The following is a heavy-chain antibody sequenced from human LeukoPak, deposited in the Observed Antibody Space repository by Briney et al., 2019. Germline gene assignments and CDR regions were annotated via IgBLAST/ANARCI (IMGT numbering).Heavy chain of an antibody. CDR3: ARALAARSWGPYYFDY. CDR2: ISSSSSYI. D-gene: IGHD6-6*01. Sequence: GGSLRLSCAASGFTFSSYSMNWVRQAPGKGLEWVSSISSSSSYIYYADSVKGRFTISRDNAKNTLYLQMNSLRAEDTAVYYCARALAARSWGPYYFDYWGQGTLVTVSS. V-gene: IGHV3-21*01. J-gene: IGHJ4*02. CDR1: GFTFSSYS.